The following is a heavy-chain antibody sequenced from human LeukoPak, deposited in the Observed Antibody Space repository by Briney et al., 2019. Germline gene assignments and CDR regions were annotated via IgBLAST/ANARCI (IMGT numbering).Heavy chain of an antibody. V-gene: IGHV4-59*12. CDR3: ARDRGTWNDDGFDY. CDR1: GGSISSYY. J-gene: IGHJ4*02. D-gene: IGHD1-1*01. CDR2: NSGST. Sequence: SETLSLTCTVSGGSISSYYWSWIRQPPGKGLEWIGYNSGSTNYKPSLKSRVTISVETSKNQFSLKLRSVTAADTAVYYCARDRGTWNDDGFDYWGQGTLVTVSS.